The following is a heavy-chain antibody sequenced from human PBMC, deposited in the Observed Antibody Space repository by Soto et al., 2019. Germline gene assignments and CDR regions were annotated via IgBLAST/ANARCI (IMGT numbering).Heavy chain of an antibody. D-gene: IGHD3-9*01. CDR2: IYYSGST. Sequence: QVQLQESGPGLVKPSETLSLTCTVSGGSVSSGSYYWSWIRQPPGKGLEWIGYIYYSGSTNYNPSLKSRVTISVDTSKNQFSLKLSSVTAADTAVYYCAREGKDYDILTGFYYYYGMDVWGQGTTVTVSS. CDR3: AREGKDYDILTGFYYYYGMDV. CDR1: GGSVSSGSYY. J-gene: IGHJ6*02. V-gene: IGHV4-61*01.